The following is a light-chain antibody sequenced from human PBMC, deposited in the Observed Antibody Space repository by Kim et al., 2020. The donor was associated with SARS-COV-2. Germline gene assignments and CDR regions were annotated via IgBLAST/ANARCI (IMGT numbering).Light chain of an antibody. V-gene: IGLV6-57*04. CDR2: KDN. J-gene: IGLJ2*01. CDR3: QSYDSISVI. Sequence: NFMLTKPHSVSESPGKTVTISCTRTSGSITANYVHWYQQRPGSAPTTVIYKDNQRPSGVPDRFSGSIDSSSNSASLTISGLKTDDEADYYCQSYDSISVIFGGGTQLTVL. CDR1: SGSITANY.